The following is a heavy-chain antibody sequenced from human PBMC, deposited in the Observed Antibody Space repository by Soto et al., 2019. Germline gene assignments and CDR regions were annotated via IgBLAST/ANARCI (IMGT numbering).Heavy chain of an antibody. CDR3: ARYCSSTSCDHYFDY. D-gene: IGHD2-2*01. Sequence: AAVKVSCMASGYSFTNYDISWVRQAPGQGLEWMGWISPYNGDTNYAQKLQGRVTMTTDTSTSTAYMELRSLRSDDTAVYYCARYCSSTSCDHYFDYWGQGTLVTVS. J-gene: IGHJ4*02. CDR2: ISPYNGDT. CDR1: GYSFTNYD. V-gene: IGHV1-18*01.